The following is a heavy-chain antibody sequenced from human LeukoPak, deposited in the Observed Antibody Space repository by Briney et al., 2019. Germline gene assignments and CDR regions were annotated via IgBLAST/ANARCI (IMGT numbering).Heavy chain of an antibody. CDR1: GGSISSYY. D-gene: IGHD4-11*01. Sequence: SETLSLTCTVSGGSISSYYWSWIRQPAGKGLEWIGRIYTSGSTNYNPSLKSRVTMAVDTSKNQFSLKLSSVTAADTAVYYCANTVTPYNWFDPWGQGTLVTVSS. CDR2: IYTSGST. CDR3: ANTVTPYNWFDP. J-gene: IGHJ5*02. V-gene: IGHV4-4*07.